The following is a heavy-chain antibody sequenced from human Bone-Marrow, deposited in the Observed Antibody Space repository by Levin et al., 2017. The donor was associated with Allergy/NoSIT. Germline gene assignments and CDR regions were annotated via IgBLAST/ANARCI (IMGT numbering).Heavy chain of an antibody. CDR3: ARGWTSGWTY. CDR1: GFTFSNYG. CDR2: ITSGPTTI. V-gene: IGHV3-48*02. J-gene: IGHJ4*02. Sequence: PGGSLILSCAASGFTFSNYGFNWVRQAPGKGLEWVAYITSGPTTIHYADSVRGRFTISRDNAKNSLFLQMNSLRDDDTAVYYCARGWTSGWTYWGQGTLVTVSS. D-gene: IGHD6-19*01.